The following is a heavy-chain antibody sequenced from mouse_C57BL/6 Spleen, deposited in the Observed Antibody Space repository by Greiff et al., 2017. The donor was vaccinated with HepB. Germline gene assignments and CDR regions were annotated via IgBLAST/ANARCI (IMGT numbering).Heavy chain of an antibody. V-gene: IGHV1-50*01. CDR1: GYTFTSYW. CDR2: IDPSDSYT. J-gene: IGHJ2*01. Sequence: VKLQQPGAELVKPGASVKLSCKASGYTFTSYWMQWVKQRPGQGLEWIGEIDPSDSYTNYNQKFKGKATLTVDTSSSTAYMQLSSLTSEDSAVYYCARQNRKNYYGSSPDYWGQGTTLTVSS. CDR3: ARQNRKNYYGSSPDY. D-gene: IGHD1-1*01.